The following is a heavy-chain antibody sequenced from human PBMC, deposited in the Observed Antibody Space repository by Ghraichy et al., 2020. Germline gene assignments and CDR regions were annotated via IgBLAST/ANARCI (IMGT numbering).Heavy chain of an antibody. CDR1: GLTLSNHA. Sequence: GGSLRLSCAASGLTLSNHAMGWVRQAPGKGLEWVSGISGSGENTYYSDSVKGRFTISKDNSKNTLYLQMNSLRAEDTALYYCATRPPGNTWLGVSDYWGQGTLVTVSS. CDR3: ATRPPGNTWLGVSDY. J-gene: IGHJ4*02. V-gene: IGHV3-23*01. CDR2: ISGSGENT. D-gene: IGHD5-12*01.